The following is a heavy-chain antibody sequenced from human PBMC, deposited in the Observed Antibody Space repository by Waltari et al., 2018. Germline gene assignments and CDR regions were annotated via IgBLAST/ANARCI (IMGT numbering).Heavy chain of an antibody. CDR1: GYTFTGYY. CDR2: INPNSGGT. Sequence: QVQLVQSGAEVRKPGASVKVSCTASGYTFTGYYVHWVRQAPGPGLEWMGWINPNSGGTNYAQKFQGRVTMTRDTSISTAYMELSSLRSDDSAVYYCARDHEQRSSSSLMYYFDYWGQGTLVTVSS. D-gene: IGHD6-6*01. V-gene: IGHV1-2*02. CDR3: ARDHEQRSSSSLMYYFDY. J-gene: IGHJ4*02.